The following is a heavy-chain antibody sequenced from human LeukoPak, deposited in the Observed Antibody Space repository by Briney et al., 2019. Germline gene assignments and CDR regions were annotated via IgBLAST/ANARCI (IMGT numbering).Heavy chain of an antibody. J-gene: IGHJ6*03. CDR2: INPSGGST. V-gene: IGHV1-46*01. D-gene: IGHD3-10*01. CDR3: ARGVTGIYYYYYMDV. Sequence: ASVKVSCKASGYTFTSYYMDWVRQAPGQGLEWMGIINPSGGSTSYAQKFQGRVTMTRDMSTSTAYMELSRLRSDDTAVYYCARGVTGIYYYYYMDVWGKGTTVTVSS. CDR1: GYTFTSYY.